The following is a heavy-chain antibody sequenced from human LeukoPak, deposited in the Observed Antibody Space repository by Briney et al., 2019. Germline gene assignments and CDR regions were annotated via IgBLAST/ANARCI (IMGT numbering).Heavy chain of an antibody. J-gene: IGHJ4*02. CDR1: GFTDTSNS. V-gene: IGHV3-23*01. CDR3: AKDLPAGTMDYYFDY. D-gene: IGHD6-13*01. CDR2: ISGCGGRT. Sequence: PTGGSLRLSCAAAGFTDTSNSMSWVRQAPGKGLEWVSVISGCGGRTYYADSVKGRFTISRDNSKNTLYVQMNSLRSEDTAVYYCAKDLPAGTMDYYFDYWGQGTLVTVSS.